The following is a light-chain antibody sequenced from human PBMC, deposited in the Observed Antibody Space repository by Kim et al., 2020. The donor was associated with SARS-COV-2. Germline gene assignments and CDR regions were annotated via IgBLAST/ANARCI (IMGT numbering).Light chain of an antibody. J-gene: IGKJ4*01. CDR1: QYLSGY. CDR2: SAS. Sequence: DVQMTQSPSSLSASVGDRVTITCRASQYLSGYLSWYQHKPGKAPNLLIYSASKLQSGVPSRFSGSESGTDFTLIISGVQSEDSATYYCLQTYSGLSFGGGTKLEI. V-gene: IGKV1-39*01. CDR3: LQTYSGLS.